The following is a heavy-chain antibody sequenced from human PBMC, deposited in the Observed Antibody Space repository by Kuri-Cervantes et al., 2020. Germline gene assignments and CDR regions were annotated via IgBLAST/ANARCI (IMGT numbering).Heavy chain of an antibody. CDR3: SRAPRGLDHFYYGMDV. CDR1: GFTFSSYA. D-gene: IGHD5-24*01. J-gene: IGHJ6*02. Sequence: GESLKISCAASGFTFSSYAMHWVRQAPGKGLEWVAVISYDGSNKYYADSVKGRFTISRDNSKNTLYLQMNSLRAEDTAVYYCSRAPRGLDHFYYGMDVWGQGTTVTVSS. V-gene: IGHV3-30-3*01. CDR2: ISYDGSNK.